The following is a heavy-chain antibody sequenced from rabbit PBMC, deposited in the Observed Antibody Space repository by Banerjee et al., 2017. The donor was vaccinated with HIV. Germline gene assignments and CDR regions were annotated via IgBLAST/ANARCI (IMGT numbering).Heavy chain of an antibody. CDR2: IAAGSSGST. D-gene: IGHD8-1*01. Sequence: QSLEESGGDLVTPGASLTLTCTASGIDFSSGYCMSWVRQAPGKGLEWIACIAAGSSGSTYYANWAKGRFTISKTSSTTVTLQMTSLTAADTATYFCARGSLYSGGGYNLWGPGTLVTVS. CDR3: ARGSLYSGGGYNL. V-gene: IGHV1S40*01. CDR1: GIDFSSGYC. J-gene: IGHJ4*01.